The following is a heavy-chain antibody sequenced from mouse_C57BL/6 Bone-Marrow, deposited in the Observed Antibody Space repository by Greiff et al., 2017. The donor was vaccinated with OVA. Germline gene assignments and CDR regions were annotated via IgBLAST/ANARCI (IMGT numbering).Heavy chain of an antibody. V-gene: IGHV5-12*01. Sequence: EVQLVESGGGLVQPGGSLKLSCAASGFTFSDYYMYWVRQTPEKRLEWVAYISNGGGSTSYPDTVKGRFTISRDNAKNTLSLQLRRLKSEGTARYDCARGGYYATFAYWGQGTLVTVSA. CDR2: ISNGGGST. J-gene: IGHJ3*01. CDR1: GFTFSDYY. CDR3: ARGGYYATFAY. D-gene: IGHD2-3*01.